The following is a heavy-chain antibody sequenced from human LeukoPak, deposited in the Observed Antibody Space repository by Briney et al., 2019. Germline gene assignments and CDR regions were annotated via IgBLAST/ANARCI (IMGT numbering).Heavy chain of an antibody. D-gene: IGHD3-16*01. CDR1: GFTFNGYA. Sequence: PGGSLRLSCVGSGFTFNGYAMSWVRQRPGKGPEWVSMISSSGDHTDYAESVKDRFSISRDNAKKTLYLQINDPRGDDTAIYYCAKDPRAMGRYFFDDWGQGSLVFVSS. CDR2: ISSSGDHT. J-gene: IGHJ4*01. V-gene: IGHV3-23*01. CDR3: AKDPRAMGRYFFDD.